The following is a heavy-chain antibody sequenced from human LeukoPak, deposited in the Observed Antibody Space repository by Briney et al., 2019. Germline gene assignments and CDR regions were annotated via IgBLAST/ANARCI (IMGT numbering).Heavy chain of an antibody. CDR2: IYYSGST. J-gene: IGHJ3*02. Sequence: SETLSLTCTVSGGSISSGGHSWSWIRQPPGKGLEWIGYIYYSGSTNYNPSLKSRVTISVDTSKNQFSLKLSSVTAADTAVYYCARAYYYDSSGPVRENAFDIWGQGTMVTVSS. CDR1: GGSISSGGHS. V-gene: IGHV4-61*08. D-gene: IGHD3-22*01. CDR3: ARAYYYDSSGPVRENAFDI.